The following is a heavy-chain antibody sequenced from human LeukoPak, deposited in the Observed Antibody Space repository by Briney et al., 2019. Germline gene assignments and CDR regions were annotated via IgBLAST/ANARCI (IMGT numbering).Heavy chain of an antibody. D-gene: IGHD3-10*01. CDR1: GYDFTNFW. CDR3: ARRAYSGSGSSDY. V-gene: IGHV5-51*01. Sequence: GASLQISCYASGYDFTNFWIGWVRRLPGKGLEWMGIIIQTNSRTFYSPSFKGQVTISVDRSINTASLQWSSLKASDTAMYHCARRAYSGSGSSDYWGQGTLVTVSS. CDR2: IIQTNSRT. J-gene: IGHJ4*02.